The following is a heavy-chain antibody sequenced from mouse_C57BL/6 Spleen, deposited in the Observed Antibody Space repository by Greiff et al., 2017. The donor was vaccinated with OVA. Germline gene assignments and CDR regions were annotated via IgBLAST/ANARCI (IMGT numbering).Heavy chain of an antibody. D-gene: IGHD2-1*01. CDR3: ARGDGNYTLYAMDY. CDR1: GYTFTSYW. CDR2: IDPSDSYT. V-gene: IGHV1-59*01. J-gene: IGHJ4*01. Sequence: QVQLQQPGAELVRPGTSVKLSCKASGYTFTSYWMHWVKQRPGQGLEWIGVIDPSDSYTNYNQKFKGKATLTVDTSSSTAYMQLSSLTSEDSAVYYCARGDGNYTLYAMDYWGQGTSVTVSS.